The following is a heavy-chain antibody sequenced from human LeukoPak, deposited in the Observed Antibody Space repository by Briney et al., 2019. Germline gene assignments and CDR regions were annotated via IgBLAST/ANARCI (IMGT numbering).Heavy chain of an antibody. D-gene: IGHD6-19*01. V-gene: IGHV4-4*02. CDR2: TWHSGST. J-gene: IGHJ5*02. CDR1: DGSIKTNYW. Sequence: SETLSLTCTVSDGSIKTNYWWTWVRQPPGKGLEWIGETWHSGSTNYNPSLKSRVTISVDTSKNQFSLKLSSVTAADTAVYYCAYSSGWYWFDPWGQGTLVTVSS. CDR3: AYSSGWYWFDP.